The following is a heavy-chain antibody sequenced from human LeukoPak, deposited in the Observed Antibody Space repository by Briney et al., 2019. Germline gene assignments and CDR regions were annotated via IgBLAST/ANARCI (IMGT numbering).Heavy chain of an antibody. V-gene: IGHV4-61*02. CDR3: ARQSALFDY. CDR2: IYGDGSS. Sequence: SETLSLTCTVSGGSVGSDNSYWNWIRQPAGKGLEWIGRIYGDGSSTYNPSLKSRVTISVDSSKNQLSLRLSSLTAADTAVYYCARQSALFDYWGQGTLVTVSS. CDR1: GGSVGSDNSY. J-gene: IGHJ4*02.